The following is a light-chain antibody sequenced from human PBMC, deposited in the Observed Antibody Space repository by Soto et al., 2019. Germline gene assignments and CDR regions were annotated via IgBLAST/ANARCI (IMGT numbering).Light chain of an antibody. V-gene: IGKV3-11*01. CDR1: QSVNNF. CDR3: QQRSNWPVT. CDR2: DAS. J-gene: IGKJ5*01. Sequence: EIVLTQSPATLSLSPGERATLSCRASQSVNNFLAWYRQKPGQAPRLIISDASNRATGIPARFSGSGSGTDFTLTISSLEPEDFALYYCQQRSNWPVTFGQGTRLEIK.